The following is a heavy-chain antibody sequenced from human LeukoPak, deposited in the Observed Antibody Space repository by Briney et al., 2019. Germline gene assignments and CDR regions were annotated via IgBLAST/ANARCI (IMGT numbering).Heavy chain of an antibody. CDR1: GASISSGGYS. CDR3: ARGPYYDILTGYYAPGAFDI. V-gene: IGHV4-30-2*01. CDR2: INHSGST. D-gene: IGHD3-9*01. Sequence: SETLSLTCTVSGASISSGGYSWSWIREPPGKGLEWIGEINHSGSTNYNPSLKSPVTISVDRSKHKFSLKLRSVTAADTAVYYCARGPYYDILTGYYAPGAFDIWGQGTMVTVSS. J-gene: IGHJ3*02.